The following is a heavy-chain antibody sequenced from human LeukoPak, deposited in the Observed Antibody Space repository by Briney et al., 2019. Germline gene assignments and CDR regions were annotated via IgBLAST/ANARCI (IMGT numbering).Heavy chain of an antibody. D-gene: IGHD2-2*02. J-gene: IGHJ4*02. Sequence: PGGSLRLSCAASGFTFSSYAMSWVRQAPGKGLGWVSAISGSGGSTYYADSVKGRFTISRDNSKNTLYLQMNSLRAEDTAVYYCAKVRDYCSSTSCYRAPFDYWGQGTLVTVSS. V-gene: IGHV3-23*01. CDR2: ISGSGGST. CDR1: GFTFSSYA. CDR3: AKVRDYCSSTSCYRAPFDY.